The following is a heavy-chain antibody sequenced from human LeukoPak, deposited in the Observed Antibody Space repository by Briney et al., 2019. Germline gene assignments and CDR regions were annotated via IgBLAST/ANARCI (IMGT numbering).Heavy chain of an antibody. CDR1: GGPISGRH. Sequence: SETLSLTCAVSGGPISGRHWSWIRQPPGKGLGWIANWRYDGSPNYTPSLESRATISLDTSKKQFSLRLTSVTAADTAVYYCVVTQKWLAFDYWGEGILVTVSS. V-gene: IGHV4-59*08. CDR2: WRYDGSP. D-gene: IGHD6-19*01. J-gene: IGHJ4*02. CDR3: VVTQKWLAFDY.